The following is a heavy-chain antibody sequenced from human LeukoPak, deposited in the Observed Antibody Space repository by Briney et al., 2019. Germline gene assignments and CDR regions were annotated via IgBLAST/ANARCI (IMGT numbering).Heavy chain of an antibody. V-gene: IGHV1-18*01. CDR3: ARVWGYCGNTNCYQSFDY. J-gene: IGHJ4*02. CDR2: ITPYNGHT. D-gene: IGHD2-2*01. CDR1: GYTFTNYG. Sequence: GASVKVSCKASGYTFTNYGITWVRQAPGQGLEWMGGITPYNGHTNYAQKIQGRVTMTTDTSANTAYIDLRSLRSDDTAVYYCARVWGYCGNTNCYQSFDYWGQGTLVTVSS.